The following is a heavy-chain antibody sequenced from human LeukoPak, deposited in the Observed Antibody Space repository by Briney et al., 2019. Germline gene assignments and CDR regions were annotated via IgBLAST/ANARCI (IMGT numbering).Heavy chain of an antibody. CDR2: IYTSGST. V-gene: IGHV4-61*02. D-gene: IGHD1-26*01. Sequence: SQTLSLTCTVSGGSISSGSYYWSWIRQPAGKGLEWIGRIYTSGSTNYNPSLKSRVTISVDTSKNQSSLKLSSVTAADPARYSCARAYPIVHWGQGTLVTVPS. CDR1: GGSISSGSYY. J-gene: IGHJ4*02. CDR3: ARAYPIVH.